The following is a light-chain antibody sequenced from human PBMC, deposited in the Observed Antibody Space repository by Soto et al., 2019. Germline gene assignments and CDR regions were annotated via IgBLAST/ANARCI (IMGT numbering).Light chain of an antibody. CDR3: QQYNSYSGM. CDR2: DAS. CDR1: QNINNY. J-gene: IGKJ1*01. Sequence: DIQMTQSPSSLSASVGDRVTITCEASQNINNYLNWYQQKPGRAPKLLIFDASSLESGVPSRFSGNGSGTEFTLTISGLQPDDFASYYCQQYNSYSGMFGQGTKVDIK. V-gene: IGKV1-5*01.